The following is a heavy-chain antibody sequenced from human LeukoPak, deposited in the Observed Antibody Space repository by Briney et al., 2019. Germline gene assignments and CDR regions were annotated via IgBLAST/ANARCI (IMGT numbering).Heavy chain of an antibody. CDR1: GFTVSSNY. CDR2: IYGGGNI. CDR3: ARGAGYNYPYYFDY. V-gene: IGHV3-53*01. D-gene: IGHD5-24*01. J-gene: IGHJ4*02. Sequence: GGSLRLSCAASGFTVSSNYMNWVRQAPVKGLEWVSVIYGGGNIYYADSVKGRFTISRDNSKNTLYLQMNSLRAEDTAVYYCARGAGYNYPYYFDYWGQGTLVTVSS.